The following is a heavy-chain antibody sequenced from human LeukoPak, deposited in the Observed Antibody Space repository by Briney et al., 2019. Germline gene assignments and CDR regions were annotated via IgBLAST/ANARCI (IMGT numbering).Heavy chain of an antibody. Sequence: PSETLSLTCTVSGGSISSYYWSWIRQPAGKGLEWIGRNYTSGSTNYNPSLKSRVTVSVDTSKNQFSLKLSSVTAADTAVYYCARGSQGYDSSGYHWFDYWGQGTLVTVSS. D-gene: IGHD3-22*01. J-gene: IGHJ4*02. CDR1: GGSISSYY. CDR3: ARGSQGYDSSGYHWFDY. V-gene: IGHV4-4*07. CDR2: NYTSGST.